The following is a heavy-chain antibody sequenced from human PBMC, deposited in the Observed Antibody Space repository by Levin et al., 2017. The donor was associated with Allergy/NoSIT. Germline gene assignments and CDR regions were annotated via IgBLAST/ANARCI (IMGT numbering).Heavy chain of an antibody. J-gene: IGHJ1*01. Sequence: SCAASGFTFSSYGMHWVRQAPGKGLEWVAVIWYDGSNKYYADSVKGRFTISRDNSKNTLYLQMNSLRAEDTAVYYCARDELGVVPAAVGIYFQHWGQGTLVTVSS. D-gene: IGHD2-2*01. CDR2: IWYDGSNK. CDR3: ARDELGVVPAAVGIYFQH. CDR1: GFTFSSYG. V-gene: IGHV3-33*01.